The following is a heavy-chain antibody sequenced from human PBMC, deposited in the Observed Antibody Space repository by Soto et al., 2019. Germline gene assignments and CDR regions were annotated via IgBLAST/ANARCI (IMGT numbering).Heavy chain of an antibody. D-gene: IGHD3-3*01. CDR1: GGSISSGGYY. J-gene: IGHJ6*02. CDR2: IYYSGST. V-gene: IGHV4-30-4*08. Sequence: TLSLTFTVSGGSISSGGYYWSWIRQHPGKGLEWIGYIYYSGSTYYNPSLKSRVTISVDTSKNQFSLKLSSVTAADTAVYYCARDNILGILYGGMDVWGQGTTVTVSS. CDR3: ARDNILGILYGGMDV.